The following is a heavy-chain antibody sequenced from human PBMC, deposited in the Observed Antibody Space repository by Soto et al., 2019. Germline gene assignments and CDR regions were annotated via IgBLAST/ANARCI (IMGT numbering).Heavy chain of an antibody. J-gene: IGHJ4*02. CDR3: AGITKLYSSSWYPLFDY. V-gene: IGHV3-48*03. CDR2: ISSSGSTI. Sequence: PGGSLRLSCAASGFTFSSYEMNWVRQAPGKGLEWVSYISSSGSTIYYADSVKGRFTISGDNAKNSLYLQMNSLRAEDTAVYYCAGITKLYSSSWYPLFDYWGQGTLVTVS. CDR1: GFTFSSYE. D-gene: IGHD6-13*01.